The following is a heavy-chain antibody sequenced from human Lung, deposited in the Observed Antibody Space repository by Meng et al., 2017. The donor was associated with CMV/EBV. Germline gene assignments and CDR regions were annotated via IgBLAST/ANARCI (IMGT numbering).Heavy chain of an antibody. CDR1: GYTLTSYA. V-gene: IGHV1-3*01. J-gene: IGHJ4*02. CDR3: ARAGYDSSGYYPQPFDY. D-gene: IGHD3-22*01. Sequence: QVRLWRFEAEVKKPGASVKVSCKASGYTLTSYAMHWVSQAPGQRLEWMGWINAGNGNTKYSQRFQGRVTITRDTSASTAYMELSSLRSEDTTVYYCARAGYDSSGYYPQPFDYWGQGTLVTVSS. CDR2: INAGNGNT.